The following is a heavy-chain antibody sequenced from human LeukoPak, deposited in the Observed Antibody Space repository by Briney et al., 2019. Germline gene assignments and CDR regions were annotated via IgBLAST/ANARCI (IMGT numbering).Heavy chain of an antibody. Sequence: PSETLSLTCTVSGYSISSGYYWGWIRQPPGKGLEWIGSIYHSGSTYYNPSLKSRVTISVDTSKNQFSLKLSSVTAADTAVYYCARGEHIVVVTGFDYWGQGTLVTVSS. CDR1: GYSISSGYY. V-gene: IGHV4-38-2*02. CDR3: ARGEHIVVVTGFDY. J-gene: IGHJ4*02. CDR2: IYHSGST. D-gene: IGHD2-21*02.